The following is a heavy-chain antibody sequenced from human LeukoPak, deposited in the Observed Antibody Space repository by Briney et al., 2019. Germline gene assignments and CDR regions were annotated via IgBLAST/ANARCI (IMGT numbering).Heavy chain of an antibody. J-gene: IGHJ4*02. D-gene: IGHD6-13*01. CDR3: AKPAAALSSSPDDY. CDR2: IWYDGSNK. CDR1: GFTFSSYG. Sequence: ERSLRLSCAASGFTFSSYGMHWVRQAPGKGLEWVAVIWYDGSNKYYADSVKGRFTISRDNSKNTLYLQMNSLRAEDTAVYYCAKPAAALSSSPDDYWGQGTLVTVSS. V-gene: IGHV3-33*06.